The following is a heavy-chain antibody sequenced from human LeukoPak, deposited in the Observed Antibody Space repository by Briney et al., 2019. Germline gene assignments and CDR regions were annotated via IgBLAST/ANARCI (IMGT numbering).Heavy chain of an antibody. D-gene: IGHD5-24*01. Sequence: GGSLRLSCAASGFTFSSFWMNWVRQAPGKGLEWVANIKEDGSEKYYVDSVKGRFTISRDNAKNSLYLQMNSLRAEDTAVYYCARAPQVATIDYWGQGTLVTVSS. CDR2: IKEDGSEK. CDR3: ARAPQVATIDY. CDR1: GFTFSSFW. V-gene: IGHV3-7*01. J-gene: IGHJ4*02.